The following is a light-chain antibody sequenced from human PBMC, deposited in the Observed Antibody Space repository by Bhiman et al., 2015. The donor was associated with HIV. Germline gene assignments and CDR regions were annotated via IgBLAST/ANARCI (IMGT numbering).Light chain of an antibody. CDR3: SSYTTSSTWV. CDR2: DVT. J-gene: IGLJ3*02. CDR1: SSDVGSYNL. Sequence: QSALTQPASVSGSPGQSITISCTGTSSDVGSYNLVSWYQQHPGKAPKLIIYDVTERPSGVSTRFSGSKSGNTASLTISGLQADDEADYYCSSYTTSSTWVFGGGTNLTVL. V-gene: IGLV2-14*02.